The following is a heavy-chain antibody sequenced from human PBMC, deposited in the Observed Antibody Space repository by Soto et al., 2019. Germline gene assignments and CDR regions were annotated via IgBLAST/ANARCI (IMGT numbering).Heavy chain of an antibody. CDR2: INAGNGNT. D-gene: IGHD2-21*02. Sequence: GASVKVSCKDSGYTFTSYARHWVRQAPGQRLEWMGWINAGNGNTKYSQKFQGRVTITRDTSASTAYMELSSLRSEDTAVYYCARSIVVVTALDYWGQGTLVTVSS. CDR1: GYTFTSYA. J-gene: IGHJ4*02. CDR3: ARSIVVVTALDY. V-gene: IGHV1-3*01.